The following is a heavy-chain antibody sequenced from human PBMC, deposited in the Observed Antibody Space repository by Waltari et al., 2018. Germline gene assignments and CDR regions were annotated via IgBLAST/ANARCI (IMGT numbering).Heavy chain of an antibody. CDR3: ARAERYCSGGSCYSGAFDI. Sequence: EVQLVESGGGLVQPGGSLRLSCAASGFTVRSNYMSWVRQAPGKGLEWVSVIYSGGSTYYADSVKGRFTISRDNSKNTLYLQMNSLRAEDTAVYYCARAERYCSGGSCYSGAFDIWGQGTMVTVSS. J-gene: IGHJ3*02. CDR1: GFTVRSNY. V-gene: IGHV3-66*02. CDR2: IYSGGST. D-gene: IGHD2-15*01.